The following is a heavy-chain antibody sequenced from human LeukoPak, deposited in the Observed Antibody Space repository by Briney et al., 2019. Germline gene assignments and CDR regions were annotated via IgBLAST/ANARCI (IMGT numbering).Heavy chain of an antibody. D-gene: IGHD2/OR15-2a*01. Sequence: ASVKVSCKASGYTFTGYYIHWVRQAPGQGLEWMGWVNPNNGGTSYAQKFQGRVTMTRDTSISTAYMELSSLRSDDTAVYYCARGFEYGSFDYWGQGTLVTVSS. CDR2: VNPNNGGT. J-gene: IGHJ4*02. CDR3: ARGFEYGSFDY. CDR1: GYTFTGYY. V-gene: IGHV1-2*02.